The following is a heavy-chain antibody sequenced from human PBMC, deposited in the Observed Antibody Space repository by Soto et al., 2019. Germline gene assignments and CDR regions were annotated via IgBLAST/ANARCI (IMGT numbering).Heavy chain of an antibody. CDR1: GGTFSSYA. CDR3: ARVVTVVKSFHYWYFDL. D-gene: IGHD2-15*01. CDR2: IIPIFGTA. Sequence: QVQLVQSGAEVKKPGSSVKVSCKASGGTFSSYAISWVRQDPGQGLEWMGGIIPIFGTANYAQKFQGRVTITADESTSTAYMELSSLRSEDTAVYYCARVVTVVKSFHYWYFDLWGRGTLVTVSS. J-gene: IGHJ2*01. V-gene: IGHV1-69*12.